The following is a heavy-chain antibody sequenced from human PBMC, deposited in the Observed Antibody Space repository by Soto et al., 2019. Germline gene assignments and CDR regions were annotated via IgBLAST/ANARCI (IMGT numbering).Heavy chain of an antibody. Sequence: ASLKVSCKASGYTFTSYYMHWVRQAPGQGLEWMGIINPSGGSTSYAQKFQGRVTMTRDTSTSTVYMELSSLRSEDTAVYYCARVSQPLGYCSSTSCYATLDVWGQGTTVTVSS. D-gene: IGHD2-2*01. CDR1: GYTFTSYY. CDR3: ARVSQPLGYCSSTSCYATLDV. CDR2: INPSGGST. J-gene: IGHJ6*02. V-gene: IGHV1-46*01.